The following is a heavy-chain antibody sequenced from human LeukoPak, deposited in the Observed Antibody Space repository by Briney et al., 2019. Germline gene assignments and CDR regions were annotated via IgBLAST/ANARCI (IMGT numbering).Heavy chain of an antibody. J-gene: IGHJ3*02. V-gene: IGHV3-23*01. CDR2: ISGSGGST. CDR1: GFTFSSYA. D-gene: IGHD3-10*01. CDR3: AKDWPLWFGESQDAFDI. Sequence: GGSLRLSCAASGFTFSSYAMSWVRQAPGKGLEWVSAISGSGGSTYYADSVKGRFTISRDNSKNTLYLQMNSLRAEDTAVYYCAKDWPLWFGESQDAFDIWGQGTMVTVSS.